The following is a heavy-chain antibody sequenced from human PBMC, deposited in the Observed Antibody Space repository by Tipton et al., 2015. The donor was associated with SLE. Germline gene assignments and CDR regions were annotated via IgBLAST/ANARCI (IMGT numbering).Heavy chain of an antibody. CDR3: ARTQRSNAFDI. D-gene: IGHD5-24*01. CDR1: GGSFGGYY. V-gene: IGHV4-34*01. Sequence: TLSLTCAVYGGSFGGYYWSWIRQPPGKGLEWIGEINHSGSTNYNPSLKSRVTISVDTSKNQFSLKLTSVTAADTAVYYCARTQRSNAFDIWGQGTMVTVSS. J-gene: IGHJ3*02. CDR2: INHSGST.